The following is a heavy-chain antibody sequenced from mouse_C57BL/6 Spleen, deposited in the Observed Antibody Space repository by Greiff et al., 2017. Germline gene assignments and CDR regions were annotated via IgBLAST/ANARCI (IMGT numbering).Heavy chain of an antibody. J-gene: IGHJ4*01. CDR2: INPSTGGT. D-gene: IGHD1-1*01. CDR3: ARSRMYYYGSSYYYAMDY. V-gene: IGHV1-42*01. Sequence: VQLQQSGPELVKPGASVKISCKASGYSFTGYYMNWVKQSPEKSLEWIGEINPSTGGTTYNQKFKAKATLTVDKSSRTAYMQLKSLTSDDSAVYYCARSRMYYYGSSYYYAMDYWGQGTSVTVSS. CDR1: GYSFTGYY.